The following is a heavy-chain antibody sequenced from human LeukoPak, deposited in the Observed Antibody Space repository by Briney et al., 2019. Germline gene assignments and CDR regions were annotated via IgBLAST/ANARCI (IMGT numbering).Heavy chain of an antibody. D-gene: IGHD6-19*01. Sequence: SETLSLTCAVSGYSISSGYYWDWIRQPPGRGLEWIATIYHSGSTYYSPSLKSRVTISLDTSKNQFSLKLTSVTAADTAVYYCARLRSGWDYWGQGTLVTVSS. CDR2: IYHSGST. V-gene: IGHV4-38-2*01. CDR1: GYSISSGYY. CDR3: ARLRSGWDY. J-gene: IGHJ4*02.